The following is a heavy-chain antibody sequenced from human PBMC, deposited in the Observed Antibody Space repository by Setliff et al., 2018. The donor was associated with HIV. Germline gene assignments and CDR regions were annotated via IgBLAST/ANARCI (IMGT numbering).Heavy chain of an antibody. CDR2: IFPNDEK. D-gene: IGHD3-3*01. V-gene: IGHV2-26*01. J-gene: IGHJ4*02. CDR1: GFSLSNTRMG. CDR3: ARYNFRRGYWDYFDY. Sequence: SGPTLVNPTETLTLTCTVSGFSLSNTRMGVSWIRQPPGKALEWLAHIFPNDEKSYSASLKSRVTISGDTSKSQVVLTMTNMDPLDTATYFCARYNFRRGYWDYFDYWGQGTQVTVSS.